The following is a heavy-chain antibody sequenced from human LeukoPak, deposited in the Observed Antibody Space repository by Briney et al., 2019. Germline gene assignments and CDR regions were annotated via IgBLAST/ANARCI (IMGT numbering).Heavy chain of an antibody. V-gene: IGHV4-61*01. D-gene: IGHD1-26*01. CDR1: GGSVSSGSYY. CDR2: IYYSGST. CDR3: ARGYSGGYYLSY. Sequence: SETLSLTCTVSGGSVSSGSYYWSWIRQPPGKGLEWIGYIYYSGSTNYNPSLKSRVTISVDTSKNQFSLKLSSVTAADTAVYYCARGYSGGYYLSYWGQGTLVTVSS. J-gene: IGHJ4*02.